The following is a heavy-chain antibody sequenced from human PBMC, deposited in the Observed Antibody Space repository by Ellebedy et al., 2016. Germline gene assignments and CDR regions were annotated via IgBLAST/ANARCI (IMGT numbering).Heavy chain of an antibody. V-gene: IGHV3-15*01. CDR2: LKSKIAGGTT. J-gene: IGHJ4*02. CDR1: GFSFSDAW. Sequence: GGSLRLSCAASGFSFSDAWMTWIRQPPGNGLDCVGRLKSKIAGGTTDYAAPVKGRFTISRDDSRNTLYLQMNSLKTDDTAVYYCATEGCSVSSCLNKWGQGTLVIVSS. D-gene: IGHD2-15*01. CDR3: ATEGCSVSSCLNK.